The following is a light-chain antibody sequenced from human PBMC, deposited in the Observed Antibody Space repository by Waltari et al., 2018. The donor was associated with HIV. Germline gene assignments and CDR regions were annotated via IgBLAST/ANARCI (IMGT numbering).Light chain of an antibody. CDR2: SNN. CDR3: AAWDDSLHGYV. J-gene: IGLJ1*01. CDR1: SSNIGSNP. Sequence: QSVLTQPPSASGTPGQRVTIPCSGSSSNIGSNPQNLYRQLPGTAPKLLIYSNNQWPSGVPDRFSGSKSGTSASLAISGLQSEDEADYYCAAWDDSLHGYVFGTGTKVTVV. V-gene: IGLV1-44*01.